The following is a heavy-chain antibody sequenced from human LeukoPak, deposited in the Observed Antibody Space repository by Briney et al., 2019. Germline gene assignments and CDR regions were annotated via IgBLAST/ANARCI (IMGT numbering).Heavy chain of an antibody. CDR1: GGSISSYY. CDR2: IYYSGST. Sequence: SETLSLTCTVSGGSISSYYWSWIRQPPGKGLEWIGYIYYSGSTNYNPSLKSRVTISVDTSKNQFSLKLSSVTAADTAVYYCARGRDGYRRSDYWGQGTLVTVSS. D-gene: IGHD5-24*01. J-gene: IGHJ4*02. V-gene: IGHV4-59*01. CDR3: ARGRDGYRRSDY.